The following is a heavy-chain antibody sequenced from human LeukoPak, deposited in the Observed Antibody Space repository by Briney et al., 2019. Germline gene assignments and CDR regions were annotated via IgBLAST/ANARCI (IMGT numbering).Heavy chain of an antibody. D-gene: IGHD6-13*01. J-gene: IGHJ4*02. CDR1: GFTFSSYW. V-gene: IGHV3-74*01. Sequence: PGGSLRLSCAASGFTFSSYWMHWVRQAPGKGLVWVSRINSDGSSTSYADSVKGRFTISRDNAKNTLYLQMNSLRAEDTAVYYCARVKEWQAAGTRSGLDYWGQGTLVTVSS. CDR2: INSDGSST. CDR3: ARVKEWQAAGTRSGLDY.